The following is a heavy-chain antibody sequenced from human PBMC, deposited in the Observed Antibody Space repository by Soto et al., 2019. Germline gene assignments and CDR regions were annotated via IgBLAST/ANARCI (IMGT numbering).Heavy chain of an antibody. J-gene: IGHJ4*02. CDR2: ISSDGSNK. Sequence: QVQLVESGGGVVKPGRSLRLSCTASGFTFSSYGIHWVRQAPGKGLEWVAVISSDGSNKYYTDSVKGRFTISRDNSNNTLFLQMNSLRAEDTAVYFCAKDGFGGAGQLWLVRFPDYWGQGTLVTVSS. CDR1: GFTFSSYG. CDR3: AKDGFGGAGQLWLVRFPDY. D-gene: IGHD6-19*01. V-gene: IGHV3-30*18.